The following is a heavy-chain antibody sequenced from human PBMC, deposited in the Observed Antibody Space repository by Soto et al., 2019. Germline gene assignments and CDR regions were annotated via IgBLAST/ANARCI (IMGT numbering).Heavy chain of an antibody. J-gene: IGHJ6*02. V-gene: IGHV1-69*08. CDR1: GGSFISYI. Sequence: SVKVSCKASGGSFISYIFTWVRQAPGQGLEWMGRSIPIQGRADCALKFQDRVTITADRSTKTVYMELRSLRSEDTAVYYCARDPLPGIAVAGTAHGFYYYGMDVWGQGTTITVSS. D-gene: IGHD6-19*01. CDR3: ARDPLPGIAVAGTAHGFYYYGMDV. CDR2: SIPIQGRA.